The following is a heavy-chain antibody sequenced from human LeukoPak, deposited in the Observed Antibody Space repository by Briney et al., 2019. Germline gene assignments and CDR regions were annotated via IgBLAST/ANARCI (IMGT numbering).Heavy chain of an antibody. CDR2: VSSSGENT. V-gene: IGHV3-23*01. D-gene: IGHD4/OR15-4a*01. Sequence: GGSLRLSCAASGFTFSKYGMSWVRQAPGKGLEWVSTVSSSGENTYYADSVKGRFTISRDNSKNTLYLQMNSLRAEDTAVYYCARRAGAYSHPYDYWGQGTLVTVSS. CDR1: GFTFSKYG. CDR3: ARRAGAYSHPYDY. J-gene: IGHJ4*02.